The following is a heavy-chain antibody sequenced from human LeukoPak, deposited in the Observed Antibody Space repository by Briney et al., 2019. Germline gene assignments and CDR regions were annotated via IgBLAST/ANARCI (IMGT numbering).Heavy chain of an antibody. J-gene: IGHJ4*02. CDR3: AKASWVSSTDAVR. CDR2: IGGSGGSA. D-gene: IGHD3-16*01. Sequence: GGSLRLSCAASGFTFSNYAMSWVRQAPGKGLEWVSTIGGSGGSAYYADADSVKGRFTLSSDSSRNTVYFQLNNLRVEDTAIYYCAKASWVSSTDAVRWGQGTLVTVSS. V-gene: IGHV3-23*01. CDR1: GFTFSNYA.